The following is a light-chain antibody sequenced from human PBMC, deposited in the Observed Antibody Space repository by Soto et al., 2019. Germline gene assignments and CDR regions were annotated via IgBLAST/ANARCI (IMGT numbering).Light chain of an antibody. V-gene: IGKV1-5*03. Sequence: DVQMTQSPSTLSASVGYQVTITFGASQSISSWLAWYQQKPGKAPKLLIYKASNLESGVPSRFSGSGSGTEFTLTISSLQPDDLATYYCQQYNSYPWTFGQGTKVDI. CDR3: QQYNSYPWT. CDR1: QSISSW. CDR2: KAS. J-gene: IGKJ1*01.